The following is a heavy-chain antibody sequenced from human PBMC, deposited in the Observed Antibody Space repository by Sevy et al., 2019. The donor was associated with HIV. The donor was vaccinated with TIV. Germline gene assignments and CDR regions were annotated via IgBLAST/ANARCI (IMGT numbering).Heavy chain of an antibody. V-gene: IGHV3-23*01. J-gene: IGHJ3*02. D-gene: IGHD3-22*01. Sequence: GGSLRLSCAASGFTFSNYAMNWVRQAPGKGLEWVSTIFRSGGVTYYADSVKGRCTISRDNFKNTLNLQMHSLRAEDTAVYYCAGGRYDSSGPFDAFDIWGQGTMVTVSS. CDR2: IFRSGGVT. CDR3: AGGRYDSSGPFDAFDI. CDR1: GFTFSNYA.